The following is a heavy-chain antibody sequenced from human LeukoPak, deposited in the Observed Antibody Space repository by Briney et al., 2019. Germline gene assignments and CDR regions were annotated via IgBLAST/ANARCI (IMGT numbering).Heavy chain of an antibody. V-gene: IGHV3-9*01. J-gene: IGHJ4*02. CDR3: ARDSSTYYYDSSAKFDY. D-gene: IGHD3-22*01. CDR1: GFTFDDYA. Sequence: GGSLRLSCAASGFTFDDYAMHWVRQAPGKGLEWVSGISWNSGSIGYADSVKGRFTISRDNAKNSLYLQMNSLRAEDTAVYYCARDSSTYYYDSSAKFDYWGQGTLVTVSS. CDR2: ISWNSGSI.